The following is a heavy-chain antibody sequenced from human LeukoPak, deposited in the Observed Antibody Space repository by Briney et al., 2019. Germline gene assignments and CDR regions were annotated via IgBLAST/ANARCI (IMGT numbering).Heavy chain of an antibody. J-gene: IGHJ4*02. V-gene: IGHV3-48*04. CDR3: ARLDYGYDY. CDR2: ISSSSSTI. D-gene: IGHD4-17*01. CDR1: GLTFSSYS. Sequence: GGSLRLSCAASGLTFSSYSMNWFRKAPGKGLEWVSYISSSSSTIYYADSVKGRFTISRDNAKNSLYLQMNSLRAEDTAVYYCARLDYGYDYWGQGTLVTVSS.